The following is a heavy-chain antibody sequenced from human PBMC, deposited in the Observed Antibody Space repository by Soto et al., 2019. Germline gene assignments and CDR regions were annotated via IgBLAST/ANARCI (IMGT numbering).Heavy chain of an antibody. Sequence: EVQLMESGGGLVKPGGSLRLSCAASGFTFSSYTMIWVRQAPGKGLEWVSSISSSSSYIYYADSVKGRFTISTDNAKNSLYLQMNSLRAEDTVGYYCARCGYTPEAHWGEGSLVTVSA. D-gene: IGHD5-12*01. CDR3: ARCGYTPEAH. CDR1: GFTFSSYT. CDR2: ISSSSSYI. J-gene: IGHJ4*02. V-gene: IGHV3-21*01.